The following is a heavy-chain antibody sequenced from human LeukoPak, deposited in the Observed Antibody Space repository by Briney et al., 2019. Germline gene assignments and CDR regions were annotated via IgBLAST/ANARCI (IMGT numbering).Heavy chain of an antibody. CDR2: ISSSVITI. Sequence: GGSLSLSCAASGFTLSIYEMNWFRHAPGKGLEWCSYISSSVITIHSPNPVKGRLTTYRDNAKHSLYLQVNSLRAEDTAVYYCARDRGSNLVRGVLDYWGKGTLVTVSS. CDR3: ARDRGSNLVRGVLDY. V-gene: IGHV3-48*03. CDR1: GFTLSIYE. D-gene: IGHD3-10*01. J-gene: IGHJ4*02.